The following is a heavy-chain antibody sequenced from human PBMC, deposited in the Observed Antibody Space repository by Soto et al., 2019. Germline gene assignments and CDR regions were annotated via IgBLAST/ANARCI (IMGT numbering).Heavy chain of an antibody. J-gene: IGHJ4*02. D-gene: IGHD1-26*01. V-gene: IGHV4-59*01. CDR3: ARRIPVGDTMDY. CDR1: GGSISSYY. Sequence: SETLSLTCTVSGGSISSYYWSWIRQPPGKGLEWIGYIYYSGSTNYNPSLKSRVTISVDTSKNQFSLKLSSVTAADTAVYYCARRIPVGDTMDYWGQGTLVTVSS. CDR2: IYYSGST.